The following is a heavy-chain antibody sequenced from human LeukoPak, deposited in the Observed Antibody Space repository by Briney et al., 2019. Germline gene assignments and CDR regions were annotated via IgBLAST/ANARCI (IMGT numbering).Heavy chain of an antibody. V-gene: IGHV4-4*07. J-gene: IGHJ6*02. CDR3: ARETVWLGTDYYYYGMDV. D-gene: IGHD3-10*01. CDR2: IYTSGSA. CDR1: GGSISSYY. Sequence: SETLSLTCTVSGGSISSYYCSWIRHPAPPGLEWIGRIYTSGSANYNPSLNRRVPISIYTSKNQFPLQLSPVTAADTAVYYGARETVWLGTDYYYYGMDVWGQGTTVTVSS.